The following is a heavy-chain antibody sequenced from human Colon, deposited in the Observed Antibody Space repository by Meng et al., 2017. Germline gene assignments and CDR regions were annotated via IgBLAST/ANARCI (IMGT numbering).Heavy chain of an antibody. D-gene: IGHD3-10*01. CDR2: INHSGST. J-gene: IGHJ4*02. CDR1: GGSISSNYW. Sequence: VQLGESGPGLVKPSGTLSLTCAVSGGSISSNYWWTWVRQPPGKGLEWIGEINHSGSTSYVPSLKSRITISVDKSNNLLSLKLNSVTAADTAMYYCARRNTRNSGGGNNYWGQGTLVTVSS. V-gene: IGHV4-4*02. CDR3: ARRNTRNSGGGNNY.